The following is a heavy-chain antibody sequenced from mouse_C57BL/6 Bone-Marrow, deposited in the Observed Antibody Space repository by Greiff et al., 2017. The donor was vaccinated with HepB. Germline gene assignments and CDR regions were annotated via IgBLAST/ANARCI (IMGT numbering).Heavy chain of an antibody. CDR2: ISNLAYSI. J-gene: IGHJ4*01. CDR1: GFTFSDYG. V-gene: IGHV5-15*04. Sequence: EVKLVESGGGLVQPGGSLKLSCAASGFTFSDYGMAWVRQAPRKGPEWVAFISNLAYSIYYADTVTGRFTISRENAKNTLYLEMSSLRSEDTAMYYCARQNYDYDGYYAMDYWGQGTSVTVSS. CDR3: ARQNYDYDGYYAMDY. D-gene: IGHD2-4*01.